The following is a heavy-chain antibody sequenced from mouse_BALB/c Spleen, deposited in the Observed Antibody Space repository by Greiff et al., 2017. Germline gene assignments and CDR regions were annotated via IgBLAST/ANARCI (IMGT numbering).Heavy chain of an antibody. CDR1: GYTFTSYW. J-gene: IGHJ3*01. CDR3: ARDYLFAY. D-gene: IGHD2-4*01. CDR2: INPSNGRT. V-gene: IGHV1S81*02. Sequence: QVQLLQPGAELVKPGASVKLSCKASGYTFTSYWMHWVKQRPGQGLEWIGEINPSNGRTNYNEKFKSKVTLTVDNSSSTAYMQLSSLTSEDSAVYYCARDYLFAYWGQGTLVTVSA.